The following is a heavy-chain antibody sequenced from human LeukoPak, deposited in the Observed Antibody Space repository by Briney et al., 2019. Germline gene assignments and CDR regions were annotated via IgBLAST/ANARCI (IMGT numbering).Heavy chain of an antibody. V-gene: IGHV3-23*01. Sequence: GGSLRLSCAASGFIFSNYAMSWVRQAPGKGLEWVSAISGSGGSTYYADSVKGRFTISRDNSKNTLYLQMNSLRAEDTAVYYCAKSSTVVTMIVVVIAPFDYWGQGTLVTVSS. CDR1: GFIFSNYA. J-gene: IGHJ4*02. CDR3: AKSSTVVTMIVVVIAPFDY. CDR2: ISGSGGST. D-gene: IGHD3-22*01.